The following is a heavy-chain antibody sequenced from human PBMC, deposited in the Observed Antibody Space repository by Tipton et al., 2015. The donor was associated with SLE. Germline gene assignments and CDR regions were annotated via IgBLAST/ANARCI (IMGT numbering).Heavy chain of an antibody. D-gene: IGHD3-9*01. V-gene: IGHV4-59*11. CDR2: IYHSGST. CDR3: ARTYYDILTGYPQDAFDI. CDR1: GDSTSVHY. J-gene: IGHJ3*02. Sequence: TLSLTCTVSGDSTSVHYWSWIRQPPGKGLEWIGYIYHSGSTYYNPSLKSRVTMSVDTPNNQFSLKLSSVTAADTAVYYCARTYYDILTGYPQDAFDIWGQGTMVTVSS.